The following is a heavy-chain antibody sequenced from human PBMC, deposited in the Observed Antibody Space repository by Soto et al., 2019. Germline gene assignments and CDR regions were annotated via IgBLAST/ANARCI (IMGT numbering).Heavy chain of an antibody. V-gene: IGHV3-23*01. Sequence: GGSLRLSCVASGFPFSAYAMNWVRQTPGKGLEWVCGIGGSGTTIYCADSVKGRFTISRDNAKNSLYLQMNSLRDEDTAVYYCAREPGTLDWFDPWGQGTLVTVAS. CDR2: IGGSGTTI. D-gene: IGHD3-10*01. J-gene: IGHJ5*02. CDR3: AREPGTLDWFDP. CDR1: GFPFSAYA.